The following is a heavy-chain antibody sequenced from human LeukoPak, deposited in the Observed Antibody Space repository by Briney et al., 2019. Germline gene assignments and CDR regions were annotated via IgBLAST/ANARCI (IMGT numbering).Heavy chain of an antibody. CDR3: VRDLGVDTSMIFFDF. Sequence: GASVKVSCKASGYSFTSFGISWVRQAPGQVLEWMGWSSAYNGNTNYVQKFQGRVTMTTDTSTSTAYVELRSLRSDDTAVFYCVRDLGVDTSMIFFDFWGQGTLVTVSS. V-gene: IGHV1-18*01. CDR2: SSAYNGNT. D-gene: IGHD5-18*01. CDR1: GYSFTSFG. J-gene: IGHJ4*02.